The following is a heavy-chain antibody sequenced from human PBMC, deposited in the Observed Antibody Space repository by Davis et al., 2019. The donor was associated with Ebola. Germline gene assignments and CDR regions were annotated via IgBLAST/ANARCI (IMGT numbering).Heavy chain of an antibody. CDR3: ARRRGGWGFDY. CDR2: IYPDDSDI. D-gene: IGHD3-16*01. V-gene: IGHV5-51*01. J-gene: IGHJ4*02. CDR1: GFALANYW. Sequence: GESLKISCKGSGFALANYWIAWVRQMPGKGLEFMGIIYPDDSDIRYSPSFEGQATISADKSISTAYLQWSSLKASDTAIYYCARRRGGWGFDYWGQGTLVTVSS.